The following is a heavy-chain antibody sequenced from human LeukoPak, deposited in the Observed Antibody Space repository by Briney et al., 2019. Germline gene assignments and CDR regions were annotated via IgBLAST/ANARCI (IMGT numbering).Heavy chain of an antibody. CDR3: ARIHRYCSGGACYVLDN. V-gene: IGHV4-30-2*02. Sequence: SETLSLTCAVSGGSISSGGYSWSWIRQPPGKGLEWIGYIYHSGSTYYNPSLKSRVTISVDRSKNQFSLQLSSVTAADTAVYYCARIHRYCSGGACYVLDNWGQGTLVAVSS. D-gene: IGHD2-15*01. J-gene: IGHJ4*02. CDR1: GGSISSGGYS. CDR2: IYHSGST.